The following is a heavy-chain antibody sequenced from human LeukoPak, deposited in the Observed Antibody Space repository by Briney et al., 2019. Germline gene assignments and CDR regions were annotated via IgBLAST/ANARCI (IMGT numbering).Heavy chain of an antibody. CDR3: AKANLGYCSGGSCYSGPSGMDV. CDR2: ISGSGGST. Sequence: GGSLRLSCAASGFTFSSYAMSWVRQAPGKGLEWVSVISGSGGSTYYRDSVKGRFTISRDNSKNTLYLQMNSLRAEDAAVYYCAKANLGYCSGGSCYSGPSGMDVWGQGTTVTVSS. V-gene: IGHV3-23*01. J-gene: IGHJ6*02. D-gene: IGHD2-15*01. CDR1: GFTFSSYA.